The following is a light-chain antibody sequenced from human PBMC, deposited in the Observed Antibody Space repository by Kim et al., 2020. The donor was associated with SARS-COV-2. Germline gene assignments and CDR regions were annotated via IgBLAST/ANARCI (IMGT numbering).Light chain of an antibody. J-gene: IGKJ1*01. CDR2: GAS. Sequence: EIVMTQSPVTLSVSPGERATLSCRASQSISSNLAWYQQKPGQAPRVLIYGASTRATGIPARFSGSGSGTEFTLTISSLQSEDFAVYYCQQYKNWWTFGQGTKVDIK. CDR3: QQYKNWWT. CDR1: QSISSN. V-gene: IGKV3-15*01.